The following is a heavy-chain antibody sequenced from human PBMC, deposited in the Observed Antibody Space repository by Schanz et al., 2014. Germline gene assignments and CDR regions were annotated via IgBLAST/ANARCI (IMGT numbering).Heavy chain of an antibody. CDR3: AKENSIAAAGH. CDR1: GFTFSSYG. CDR2: IRYDGSNS. V-gene: IGHV3-30*02. Sequence: QVQLVESGGGVVQPGRSLRLSCAASGFTFSSYGMHWVRQAPGKGLEWVAFIRYDGSNSYYADSVKGRFTVSRDNSKNTLYLQMNSLRAEDTAVYFCAKENSIAAAGHWGQGTLVTVSS. J-gene: IGHJ4*02. D-gene: IGHD6-13*01.